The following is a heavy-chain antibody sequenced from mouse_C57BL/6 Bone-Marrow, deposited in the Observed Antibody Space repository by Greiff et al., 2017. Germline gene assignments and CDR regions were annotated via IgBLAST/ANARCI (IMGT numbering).Heavy chain of an antibody. J-gene: IGHJ2*01. V-gene: IGHV14-2*01. CDR2: IDPEDGDT. D-gene: IGHD1-1*01. CDR1: GFNIKDYY. CDR3: ARKGTTVVSYFDY. Sequence: VQLQQSGAELVKPGASVKLSCTASGFNIKDYYMHWVKQRTEQGLEWIGRIDPEDGDTKYAPKFQGKATITADTSSNTAYLQLSSLTSEDTAVYYCARKGTTVVSYFDYWGQGTTLTVSS.